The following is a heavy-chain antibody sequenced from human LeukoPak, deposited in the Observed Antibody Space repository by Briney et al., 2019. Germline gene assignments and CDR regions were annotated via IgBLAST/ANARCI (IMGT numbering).Heavy chain of an antibody. Sequence: QLGGSLRLSCAASGFTFSSYWMSWVRQAPGKGLEGGANINHDGSEKYYVDSVKGRFTISRDNAKNSLYLQMSSLRVEDTAVYYCARDRDYYGFDYWGQGTLVTVSS. CDR2: INHDGSEK. J-gene: IGHJ4*02. V-gene: IGHV3-7*01. CDR1: GFTFSSYW. D-gene: IGHD3-10*01. CDR3: ARDRDYYGFDY.